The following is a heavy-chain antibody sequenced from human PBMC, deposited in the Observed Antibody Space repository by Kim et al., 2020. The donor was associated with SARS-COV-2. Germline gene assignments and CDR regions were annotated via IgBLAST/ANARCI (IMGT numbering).Heavy chain of an antibody. Sequence: GGSLRLSCTASGFTVSSNYMSWVRQAPGKGLEWVSVIYSGGSTYYADSVKGRFTISRDNSKNTLYLQMNSLRAEDTAVYYCARAPYSSSSWDYWGQGTLVTVSS. V-gene: IGHV3-53*01. J-gene: IGHJ4*02. CDR2: IYSGGST. CDR1: GFTVSSNY. D-gene: IGHD6-6*01. CDR3: ARAPYSSSSWDY.